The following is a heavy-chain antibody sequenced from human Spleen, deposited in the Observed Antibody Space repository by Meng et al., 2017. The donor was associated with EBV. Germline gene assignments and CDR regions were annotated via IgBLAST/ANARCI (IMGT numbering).Heavy chain of an antibody. J-gene: IGHJ4*02. CDR2: MNPNSGNT. CDR1: GYTFTSYD. D-gene: IGHD2-21*02. V-gene: IGHV1-8*01. Sequence: QLGETGGEVKKPWASGKVSCKASGYTFTSYDINWVRQASGQGLEWMGWMNPNSGNTDYAQKFQGRVTMTRDTSISTAYMELSSLTSEDTAVYYCARGLVVTALTDYWGQGTLVTVSS. CDR3: ARGLVVTALTDY.